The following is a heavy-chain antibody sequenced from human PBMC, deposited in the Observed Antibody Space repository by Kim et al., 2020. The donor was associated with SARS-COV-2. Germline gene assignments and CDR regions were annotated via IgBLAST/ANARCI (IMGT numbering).Heavy chain of an antibody. D-gene: IGHD6-13*01. V-gene: IGHV3-11*01. CDR3: ARDFSDSSSRWEFRWFDP. Sequence: GGSLRLSCAASGFTFSDYYMSWIRQAPGKGLEWVSDISSSGSTIYYADSVKGRFTISRDNAKNTLYLQMNSLRAEDTAVYYCARDFSDSSSRWEFRWFDPWGQGTLVTVSS. CDR2: ISSSGSTI. J-gene: IGHJ5*02. CDR1: GFTFSDYY.